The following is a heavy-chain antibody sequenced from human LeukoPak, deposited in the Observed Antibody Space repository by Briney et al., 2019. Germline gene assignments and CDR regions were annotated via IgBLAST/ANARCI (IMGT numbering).Heavy chain of an antibody. D-gene: IGHD3-10*01. CDR1: GGSFSGYY. J-gene: IGHJ5*02. V-gene: IGHV4-34*01. CDR3: ARSVVRGVCWFDP. Sequence: SETLSLTCAVYGGSFSGYYWSWIRRPPGKGLEWIGEINHSGSTNYNPSLKSRVTISVDTSKNQFSLKLSSVTAADTAVYYCARSVVRGVCWFDPWGQGTLVTVSS. CDR2: INHSGST.